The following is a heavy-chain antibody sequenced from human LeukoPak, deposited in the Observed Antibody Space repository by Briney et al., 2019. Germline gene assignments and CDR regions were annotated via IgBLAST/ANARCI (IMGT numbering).Heavy chain of an antibody. D-gene: IGHD5-12*01. J-gene: IGHJ4*02. V-gene: IGHV1-69*05. CDR3: ATRIVAVDY. CDR1: GGTFSSYA. Sequence: ASVKVSCKASGGTFSSYAISWLRQDPGQALEWMGVVIPIFGTANYAQKFEGRVTITTDESTSTAYMELSSLRCEDSGVYDCATRIVAVDYWGQGTLVTVSS. CDR2: VIPIFGTA.